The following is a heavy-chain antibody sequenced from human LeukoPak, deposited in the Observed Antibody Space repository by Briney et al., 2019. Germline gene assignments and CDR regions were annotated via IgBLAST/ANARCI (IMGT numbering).Heavy chain of an antibody. D-gene: IGHD2-2*02. Sequence: SETLSLTCTVSGASISGYYWSWLRQPPGKELEWIGYIHTSGSTRFNPSLQSRVTLSFDTSKDQFSLKLTSLTAADTAVYYCARHLSSTSYPFYYYLEVWGKGTTVTVSS. CDR1: GASISGYY. CDR3: ARHLSSTSYPFYYYLEV. J-gene: IGHJ6*03. V-gene: IGHV4-4*09. CDR2: IHTSGST.